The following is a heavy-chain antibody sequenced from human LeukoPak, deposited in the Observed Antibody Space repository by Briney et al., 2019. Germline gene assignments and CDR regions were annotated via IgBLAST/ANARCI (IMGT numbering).Heavy chain of an antibody. CDR2: ISSSSSYI. CDR1: GFTLSSYS. Sequence: PGGSLRLSCAASGFTLSSYSMNWVRQAPGKGLEWVSSISSSSSYIYYADSVKGRFTISRDNAKNSLYLQMNSLRAEDTAVYYCARDLREQWLVLSWFDPWGQGTLVTVSS. J-gene: IGHJ5*02. CDR3: ARDLREQWLVLSWFDP. V-gene: IGHV3-21*01. D-gene: IGHD6-19*01.